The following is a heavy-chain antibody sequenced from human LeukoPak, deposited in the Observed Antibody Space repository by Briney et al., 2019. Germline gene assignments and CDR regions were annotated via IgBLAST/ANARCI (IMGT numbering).Heavy chain of an antibody. D-gene: IGHD4-11*01. CDR3: AREQWTTVTNYFDY. CDR2: ISSSSSYI. CDR1: EFSVGSNY. Sequence: GGSLRLSCAASEFSVGSNYMTWVRQAPGKGLEWVSSISSSSSYIYYADSVKGRFTISRHNAKNSLFLQMNSLRAEDTAVYYCAREQWTTVTNYFDYWGQGTLVTVSS. V-gene: IGHV3-21*01. J-gene: IGHJ4*02.